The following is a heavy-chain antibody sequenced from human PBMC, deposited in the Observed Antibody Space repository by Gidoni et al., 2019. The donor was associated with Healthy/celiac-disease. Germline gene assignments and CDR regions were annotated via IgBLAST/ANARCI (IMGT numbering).Heavy chain of an antibody. CDR2: ISPIFGTA. CDR3: ARSPSPSVAGTYYFDY. CDR1: GGTFSSYA. D-gene: IGHD6-19*01. J-gene: IGHJ4*02. V-gene: IGHV1-69*01. Sequence: QVPMVQSGAEVKKPRSSVTVSCKPSGGTFSSYAISWVRQAPGQGLEWMGGISPIFGTANYAQKLQGRVTMTADESTSTAYRELSSLRSEDTAVYYCARSPSPSVAGTYYFDYWGQGTLVTVSS.